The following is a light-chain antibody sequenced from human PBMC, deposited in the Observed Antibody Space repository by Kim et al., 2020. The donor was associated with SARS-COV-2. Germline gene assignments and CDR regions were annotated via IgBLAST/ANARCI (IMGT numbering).Light chain of an antibody. Sequence: QAGLTQPPSVSKGLRQTATLTCTGNSNIVGNQGAAWLQQHQGHPPKLLSYRNNNRPSGISERFSASRSGNTASLTITGLQPEDEADYYCSALDSSLSLRVFGGGTKLTVL. CDR1: SNIVGNQG. V-gene: IGLV10-54*02. J-gene: IGLJ3*02. CDR3: SALDSSLSLRV. CDR2: RNN.